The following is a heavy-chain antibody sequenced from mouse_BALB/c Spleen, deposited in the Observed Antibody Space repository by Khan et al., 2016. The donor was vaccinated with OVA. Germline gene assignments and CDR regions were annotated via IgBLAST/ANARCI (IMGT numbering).Heavy chain of an antibody. J-gene: IGHJ1*01. V-gene: IGHV9-3-1*01. D-gene: IGHD4-1*02. CDR2: INTYTGEP. CDR3: ARSNSYWYFDV. Sequence: QIQLVQSGPELKKPGETVKISCKASGYTFTNYGMNWVKQAPGKGLKWMGWINTYTGEPTYADDFKGRSAFSLETSASTAYLQIKNLKSEDTATYFCARSNSYWYFDVWRAGTTVTVSS. CDR1: GYTFTNYG.